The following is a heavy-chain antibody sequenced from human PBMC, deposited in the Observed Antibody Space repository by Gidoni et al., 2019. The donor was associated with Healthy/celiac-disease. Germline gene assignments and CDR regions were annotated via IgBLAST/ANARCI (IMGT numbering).Heavy chain of an antibody. J-gene: IGHJ4*02. D-gene: IGHD3-10*01. V-gene: IGHV7-4-1*02. CDR1: GYTFTSYA. Sequence: QVQLVQSGSELKKPGASVKVSCKASGYTFTSYAMIWVRQAPGQGLEWIGWINTNPGNPTYAHAFTGRFVFSLDTSVSTAYLQISSLKAEDTAVYSCARGFSNYYYGSGSYLRGDDYWGQGTLVTVSS. CDR3: ARGFSNYYYGSGSYLRGDDY. CDR2: INTNPGNP.